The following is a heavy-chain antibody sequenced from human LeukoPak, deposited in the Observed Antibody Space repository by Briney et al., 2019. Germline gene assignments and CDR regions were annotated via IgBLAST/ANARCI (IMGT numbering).Heavy chain of an antibody. CDR1: GFTFSSYV. J-gene: IGHJ5*02. V-gene: IGHV3-23*01. CDR3: AKGRGDSSYGT. D-gene: IGHD3-22*01. Sequence: PGGSLRLSCAASGFTFSSYVMSWVRQAPGKGLEWVTAISGSGGSTYYADSVKGRFTISRDNSKNTLYLQMNSLRAEDTAVYYCAKGRGDSSYGTWGQGTLVTVSS. CDR2: ISGSGGST.